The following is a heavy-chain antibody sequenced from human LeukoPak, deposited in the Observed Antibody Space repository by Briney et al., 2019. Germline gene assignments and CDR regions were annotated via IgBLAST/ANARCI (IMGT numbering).Heavy chain of an antibody. V-gene: IGHV4-59*01. CDR1: GGSISSYY. Sequence: SETLSLTCTVSGGSISSYYWSWIRQPPGKGLEWIGYIYYSGSTNYNPSLKSRVIISVDTSKNQFSLKLSSVTAADTAVYYCARDIYGSGSYWGQGTLVTVSS. D-gene: IGHD3-10*01. CDR2: IYYSGST. J-gene: IGHJ4*02. CDR3: ARDIYGSGSY.